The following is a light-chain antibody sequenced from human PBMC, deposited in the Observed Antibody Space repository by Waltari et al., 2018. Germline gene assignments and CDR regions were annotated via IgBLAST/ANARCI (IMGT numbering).Light chain of an antibody. CDR3: QVWDSSSDHWV. CDR1: NIGSKS. Sequence: SYVLTQPPSVSVAPGKTARITCGGNNIGSKSVHWYQQKPGQAPVLVVSDDSDRPSRIPARLSGSNSGNTATLTISRVEAGDEDDYYCQVWDSSSDHWVFGGGTKLTVL. J-gene: IGLJ3*02. CDR2: DDS. V-gene: IGLV3-21*03.